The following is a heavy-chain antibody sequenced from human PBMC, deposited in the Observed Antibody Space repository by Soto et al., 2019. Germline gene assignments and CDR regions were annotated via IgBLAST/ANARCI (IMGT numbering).Heavy chain of an antibody. Sequence: XESLRLSFVASGFTFSSYAMSWVRQAPGKGLEWVSAITGDGGDTFHADSVRGRLTISRDNSRNTLYLQMDSLRAEDTALYYCAKGSATSRPYYFDYWGQGTLVTVSS. J-gene: IGHJ4*02. CDR1: GFTFSSYA. CDR2: ITGDGGDT. V-gene: IGHV3-23*01. CDR3: AKGSATSRPYYFDY.